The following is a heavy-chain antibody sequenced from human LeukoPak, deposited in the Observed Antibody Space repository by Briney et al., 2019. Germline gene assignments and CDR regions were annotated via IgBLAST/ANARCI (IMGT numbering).Heavy chain of an antibody. Sequence: PGRSLSLSCAASGFTFSSYGIHWVRQAPGKGLEWVAVISYDGSNKYYAGSVKGRFTISRDNSKNTVYLQMNSLRAEDTAVYYCARGTSADYWGQGTLVTVSS. V-gene: IGHV3-30*03. CDR2: ISYDGSNK. CDR1: GFTFSSYG. CDR3: ARGTSADY. J-gene: IGHJ4*02. D-gene: IGHD4-23*01.